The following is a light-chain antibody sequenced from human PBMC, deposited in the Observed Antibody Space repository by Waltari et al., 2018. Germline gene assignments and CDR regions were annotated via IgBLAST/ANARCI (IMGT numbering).Light chain of an antibody. Sequence: QSALTQPASVSGSPGQSITIPCLGSSSDVGAYKYVSWFQQHPGKAPKLIIYDASTRPSGTSDRFSGSKSGNTASLTISGLQAEDEADYYCSSYTTSRTWVFGGGTKLTVL. CDR2: DAS. V-gene: IGLV2-14*03. CDR3: SSYTTSRTWV. J-gene: IGLJ3*02. CDR1: SSDVGAYKY.